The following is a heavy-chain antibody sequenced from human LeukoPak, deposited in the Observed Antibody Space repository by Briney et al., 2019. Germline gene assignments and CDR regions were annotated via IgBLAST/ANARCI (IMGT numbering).Heavy chain of an antibody. CDR1: GGSISSRTYY. V-gene: IGHV4-39*07. Sequence: PETLSLTCTVSGGSISSRTYYWGCIRQPPGKGLEWIGSIYYSAATFYTPSRKSRVTISINTSKNQYSLKLSSVTAADTAVYYCATLGNGRTFDNWGQGTLVTVSS. CDR3: ATLGNGRTFDN. CDR2: IYYSAAT. J-gene: IGHJ4*02. D-gene: IGHD1-26*01.